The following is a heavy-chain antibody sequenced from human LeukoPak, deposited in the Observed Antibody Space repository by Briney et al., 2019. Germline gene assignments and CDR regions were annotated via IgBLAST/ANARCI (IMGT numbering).Heavy chain of an antibody. CDR1: GFTFDSYA. Sequence: GGSLRLSCAASGFTFDSYAMTWVRQAPGKGLEWVSSISGGGGITNYADSVKGRFTISRDNSKYTLFLKMNSLRAEDTAVYYCAKYGVDCSSTSCYPLYYMDVWGKGTTVTVSS. V-gene: IGHV3-23*01. CDR2: ISGGGGIT. D-gene: IGHD2-2*01. J-gene: IGHJ6*03. CDR3: AKYGVDCSSTSCYPLYYMDV.